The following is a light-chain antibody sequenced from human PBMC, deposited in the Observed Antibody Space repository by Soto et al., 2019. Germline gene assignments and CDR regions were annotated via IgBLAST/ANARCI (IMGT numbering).Light chain of an antibody. V-gene: IGLV2-14*01. J-gene: IGLJ2*01. CDR2: DVS. Sequence: QSALTQPASVSGSPGQSITISCTGTSSDVGGYNYVSWYQQHPGKAPKLMIYDVSNRPSGVSNRFSGSKSGNTASLTISWLHAEDEADYYCSSYTSSSTLVFGGGTQLTVL. CDR3: SSYTSSSTLV. CDR1: SSDVGGYNY.